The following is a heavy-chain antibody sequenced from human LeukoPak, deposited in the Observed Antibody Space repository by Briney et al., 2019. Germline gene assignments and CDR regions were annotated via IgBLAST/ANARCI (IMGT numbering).Heavy chain of an antibody. CDR3: ARWDGSGSYSGFDY. CDR2: IYHSGST. CDR1: GGSISSYY. Sequence: SETLSLTCTVSGGSISSYYWSWIRQPPGKGLEWIGYIYHSGSTYYNPSLKSRVTISVDRSKNQFSLKPSSVTAADTAVYYCARWDGSGSYSGFDYWGQGTLVTVSS. V-gene: IGHV4-59*12. J-gene: IGHJ4*02. D-gene: IGHD3-10*01.